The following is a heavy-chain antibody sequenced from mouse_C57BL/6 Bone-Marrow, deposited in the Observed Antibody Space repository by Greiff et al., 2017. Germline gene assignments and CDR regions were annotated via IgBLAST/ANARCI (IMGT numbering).Heavy chain of an antibody. CDR3: TTGGSIYAMDY. CDR1: GFNIKDAY. CDR2: IDPENGDT. J-gene: IGHJ4*01. D-gene: IGHD1-1*01. Sequence: QLQQSGAELVRPGASVKLSCPASGFNIKDAYMHWVKQRPEQGLEWIGWIDPENGDTEYASKFQGKATITADTSSNTAYLQRSSLTSEDTAVYYCTTGGSIYAMDYWGQGTSVTVSS. V-gene: IGHV14-4*01.